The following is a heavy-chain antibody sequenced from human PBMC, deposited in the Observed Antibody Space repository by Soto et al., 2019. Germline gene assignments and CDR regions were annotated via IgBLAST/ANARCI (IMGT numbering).Heavy chain of an antibody. CDR2: IWYDGSNK. CDR3: ARSIKDFPDPFYI. CDR1: GFTFSSYG. Sequence: QVPLVESGGGVVQPGRSLRLSCAASGFTFSSYGMHWVRQAPGKGLEWVAVIWYDGSNKYYADSVKGRFTISRDNSKNPLYLQMISLRAEDWSVYFCARSIKDFPDPFYIWGQGTMVTVSS. J-gene: IGHJ3*02. V-gene: IGHV3-33*01. D-gene: IGHD2-21*01.